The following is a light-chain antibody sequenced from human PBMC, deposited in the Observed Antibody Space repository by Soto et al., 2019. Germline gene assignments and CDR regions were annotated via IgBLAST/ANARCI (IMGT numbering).Light chain of an antibody. J-gene: IGLJ1*01. Sequence: SVLTQPASVSGSPGQSITISCTGTSSDVGGYNYVSWYQQHPGKAPKLMIYEVSNRPSGVSNRFSGSKSGNTASLTISGLQAEDEADYYCSSYTSSSTQVFGTGTKLTVL. CDR2: EVS. CDR1: SSDVGGYNY. CDR3: SSYTSSSTQV. V-gene: IGLV2-14*01.